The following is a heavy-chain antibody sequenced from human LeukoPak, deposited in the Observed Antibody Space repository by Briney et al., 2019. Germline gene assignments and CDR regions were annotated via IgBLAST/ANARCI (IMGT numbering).Heavy chain of an antibody. CDR1: GGSVSSGSYY. V-gene: IGHV4-61*01. Sequence: SETLSLTCTVSGGSVSSGSYYWSWIRQPPGKGLEWIGYIYYSGSTYYNPSLKSRVTISVDTSKNQFSLKLSSVTAADTAVYYCATRDCSGGSCYCNYWGQGTLVTVSS. J-gene: IGHJ4*02. D-gene: IGHD2-15*01. CDR3: ATRDCSGGSCYCNY. CDR2: IYYSGST.